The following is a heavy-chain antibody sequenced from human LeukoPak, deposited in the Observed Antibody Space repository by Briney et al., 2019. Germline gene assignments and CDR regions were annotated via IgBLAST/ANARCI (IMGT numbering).Heavy chain of an antibody. CDR2: IYYSGST. J-gene: IGHJ1*01. Sequence: KPSETLSLTCTVSGGSISSYYWSWIRQTPGKGLEWIGYIYYSGSTNYNPSLKSRVTISVDTSKNQFSLKLSFVTAADTAVYYCAGVFGDFQHWGQGTLVTVSS. D-gene: IGHD3-16*01. V-gene: IGHV4-59*08. CDR3: AGVFGDFQH. CDR1: GGSISSYY.